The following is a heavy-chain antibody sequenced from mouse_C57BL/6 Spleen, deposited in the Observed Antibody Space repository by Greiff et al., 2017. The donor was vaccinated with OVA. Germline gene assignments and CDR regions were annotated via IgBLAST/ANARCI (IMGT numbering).Heavy chain of an antibody. CDR2: IRNKANGYTT. V-gene: IGHV7-3*01. J-gene: IGHJ3*01. CDR3: ASPHYYGSSYLAY. CDR1: GFTFTDYY. D-gene: IGHD1-1*01. Sequence: EVKLMESGGGLVQPGGSLSLSCAASGFTFTDYYMSWVRQPPGKALEWLGFIRNKANGYTTEHSASVKGRFTISRDNSQSILYLQMNALRAEDSATYYCASPHYYGSSYLAYWGQGTLVTVSA.